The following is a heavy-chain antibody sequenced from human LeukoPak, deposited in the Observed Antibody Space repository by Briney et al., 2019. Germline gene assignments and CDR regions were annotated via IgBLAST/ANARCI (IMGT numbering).Heavy chain of an antibody. Sequence: AGGSLRLSCAASGFTFSDYYMSWIRQAPGKGLEWVSYISSSGSTIYYADSVKGRFTISRDNAKNSLYLQMNSLRAEDTAVYYCARGPVREAAGAFGGSRKFDPWGQGTLVTVSS. V-gene: IGHV3-11*01. D-gene: IGHD3-10*01. CDR1: GFTFSDYY. CDR3: ARGPVREAAGAFGGSRKFDP. CDR2: ISSSGSTI. J-gene: IGHJ5*02.